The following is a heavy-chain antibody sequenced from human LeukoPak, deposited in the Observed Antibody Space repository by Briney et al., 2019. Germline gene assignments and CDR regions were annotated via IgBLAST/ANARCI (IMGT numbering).Heavy chain of an antibody. CDR1: GGTFSSYA. J-gene: IGHJ4*02. D-gene: IGHD6-6*01. Sequence: ASVKVSCEASGGTFSSYAISWVRQAPGQGLEWMGRIIPIFGTANYAQKFQGRVTITTDESTSTAYMELSSLRSEDTAVYYYARGSSSSSEPFDYWGQGTLVSVSS. V-gene: IGHV1-69*05. CDR3: ARGSSSSSEPFDY. CDR2: IIPIFGTA.